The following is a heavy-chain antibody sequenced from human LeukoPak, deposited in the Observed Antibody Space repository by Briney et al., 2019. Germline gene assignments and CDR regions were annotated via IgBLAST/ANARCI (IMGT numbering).Heavy chain of an antibody. D-gene: IGHD6-6*01. Sequence: ASVTVSCKASGYTFPSYFMHWVRQAPGQGLEWMGIINPTGGSTTYAQKFQGRVTMTRDTSTSTVYMELSSLRSDDTAVYYCARTAARRFDYWGQGTLVTVSS. J-gene: IGHJ4*02. V-gene: IGHV1-46*01. CDR1: GYTFPSYF. CDR2: INPTGGST. CDR3: ARTAARRFDY.